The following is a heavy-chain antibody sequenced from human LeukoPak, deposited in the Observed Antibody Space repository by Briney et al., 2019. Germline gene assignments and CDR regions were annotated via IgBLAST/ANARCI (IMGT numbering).Heavy chain of an antibody. CDR1: GGSISSSNW. V-gene: IGHV4-4*02. CDR3: ARGVISTDAFDV. Sequence: SETLSLTCAVSGGSISSSNWWSWVRQPPGKGLEWIGEIYHSGSTNYNPSLKSRVTMSLDTSKNQFSLKLRSVTAADTAVYYCARGVISTDAFDVWGQGTMVTVSS. D-gene: IGHD3-3*02. J-gene: IGHJ3*01. CDR2: IYHSGST.